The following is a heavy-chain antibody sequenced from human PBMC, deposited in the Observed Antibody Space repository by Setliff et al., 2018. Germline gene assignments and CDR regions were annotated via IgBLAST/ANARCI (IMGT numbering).Heavy chain of an antibody. V-gene: IGHV1-69*05. CDR3: AREVVVVKSAINYYYYMDV. Sequence: GASVKVSCKASGGTFRSYGISRVRQAPGQGLEWMGGIIPNFGTTSYAQKFQGRVTITTDESTNTAYMELSSLRSDDTAVFYCAREVVVVKSAINYYYYMDVWGKGTTVTVSS. CDR1: GGTFRSYG. D-gene: IGHD2-2*01. CDR2: IIPNFGTT. J-gene: IGHJ6*03.